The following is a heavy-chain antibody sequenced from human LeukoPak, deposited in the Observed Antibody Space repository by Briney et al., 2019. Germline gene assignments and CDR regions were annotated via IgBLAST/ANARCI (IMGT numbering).Heavy chain of an antibody. J-gene: IGHJ4*02. D-gene: IGHD3-3*02. V-gene: IGHV3-23*01. CDR1: GFTFSSYA. CDR3: AKSPDVALVNFDY. CDR2: ISASGGTT. Sequence: GGSLRLSCAASGFTFSSYAITWVRQAQGKGLEWVSTISASGGTTYYADSVKGRSTISRDNSKDTLHLQMNSLRAEDTAVYYCAKSPDVALVNFDYWGQGSLVTVSS.